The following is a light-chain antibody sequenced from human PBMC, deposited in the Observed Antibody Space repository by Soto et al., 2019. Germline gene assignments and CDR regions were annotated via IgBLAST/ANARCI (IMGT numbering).Light chain of an antibody. J-gene: IGLJ2*01. Sequence: QSVLTQPPSASGSPGQSVTISCTGTSSDVGGYNYVSWYQQHPGKAPKLMIYDVSKRPSGVTDRFSGSKSGNTASLTVSGLQAEDEADYYCSSYAGSNYVVFGGGTKVTVL. V-gene: IGLV2-8*01. CDR2: DVS. CDR1: SSDVGGYNY. CDR3: SSYAGSNYVV.